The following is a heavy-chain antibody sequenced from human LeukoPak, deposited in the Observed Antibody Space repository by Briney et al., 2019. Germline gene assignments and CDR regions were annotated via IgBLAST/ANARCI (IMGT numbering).Heavy chain of an antibody. CDR3: AKVAPDSSGDYFDY. V-gene: IGHV3-9*01. J-gene: IGHJ4*02. CDR2: ISWNSGSI. D-gene: IGHD3-22*01. CDR1: GFTFDDYA. Sequence: GRSLRLSCAASGFTFDDYAMHWVRQAPGKGLEWVSGISWNSGSIGYADSVKGRFTISRDNAKNSLYLQMNSLRAEDTALYYCAKVAPDSSGDYFDYWGQGTLVTVSS.